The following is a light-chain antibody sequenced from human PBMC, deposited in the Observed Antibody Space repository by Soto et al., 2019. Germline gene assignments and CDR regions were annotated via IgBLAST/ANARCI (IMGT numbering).Light chain of an antibody. CDR2: DAS. CDR1: KVVATY. CDR3: QQRRNWPPAS. J-gene: IGKJ5*01. Sequence: IGVTNSLAALSVSPGESATSSCRASKVVATYLAWYQQKPGQAPRLLLYDASYRATDASARFSGSGSGTDFTLTISSLEPEDFAIYYCQQRRNWPPASFGHGTRLEI. V-gene: IGKV3-11*01.